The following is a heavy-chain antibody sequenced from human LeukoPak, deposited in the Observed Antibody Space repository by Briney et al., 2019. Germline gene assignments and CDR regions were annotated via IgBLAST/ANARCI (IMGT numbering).Heavy chain of an antibody. J-gene: IGHJ4*02. Sequence: PGRSLRLSCAASGFTFTSYAMHWVRQAPGKGLEWVAVVSYDGSNKYYADSVKGRFTISRDNAKNSLYLQMNSLRAEDTAVYYCARDPFPSGGVFDYWGQGTLVTVSS. V-gene: IGHV3-30-3*01. CDR2: VSYDGSNK. CDR1: GFTFTSYA. CDR3: ARDPFPSGGVFDY. D-gene: IGHD3-16*01.